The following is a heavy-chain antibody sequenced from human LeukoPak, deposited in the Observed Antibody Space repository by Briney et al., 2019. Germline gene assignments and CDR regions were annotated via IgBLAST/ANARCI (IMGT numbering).Heavy chain of an antibody. CDR3: ARDVGDGYNYYFDY. CDR2: IYTSGST. J-gene: IGHJ4*02. V-gene: IGHV4-4*07. D-gene: IGHD5-24*01. CDR1: GGSLSSYY. Sequence: PSETLSLTCTASGGSLSSYYWSWIRQPAGKGLEWIGRIYTSGSTNYNPSFKSRVTMSVDTSKNHFSLKLSSVTAADTAVYYCARDVGDGYNYYFDYWGQGTLVTVSS.